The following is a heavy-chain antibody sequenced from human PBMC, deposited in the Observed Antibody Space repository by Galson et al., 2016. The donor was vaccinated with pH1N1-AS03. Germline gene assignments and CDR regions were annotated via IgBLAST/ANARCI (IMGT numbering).Heavy chain of an antibody. CDR3: ARSHPAFDSSGYYYDY. CDR2: INPNSGGT. CDR1: GYTFTDYY. D-gene: IGHD3-22*01. Sequence: SVKVSCKASGYTFTDYYMHWVRQALGQGLEWMGWINPNSGGTNYAQKFQGRVTMTRDTSISTAYMELSRLRSGDTAVYYCARSHPAFDSSGYYYDYWGQGTLVTVPS. J-gene: IGHJ4*02. V-gene: IGHV1-2*02.